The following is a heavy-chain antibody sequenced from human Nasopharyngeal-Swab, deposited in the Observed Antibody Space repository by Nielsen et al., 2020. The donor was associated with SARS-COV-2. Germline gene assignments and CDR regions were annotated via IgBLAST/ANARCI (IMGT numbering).Heavy chain of an antibody. Sequence: SVKVSCKASGGTIGTYALSWVRQAPGQGVEWMGGIIPIFGTPNYAQKFRGRVTMTADESTSTAYMELSSLRSEDTAVYYCARGYFVDYYFSYMDVWGKGTTVTVSS. J-gene: IGHJ6*03. CDR2: IIPIFGTP. CDR3: ARGYFVDYYFSYMDV. V-gene: IGHV1-69*13. CDR1: GGTIGTYA. D-gene: IGHD3-9*01.